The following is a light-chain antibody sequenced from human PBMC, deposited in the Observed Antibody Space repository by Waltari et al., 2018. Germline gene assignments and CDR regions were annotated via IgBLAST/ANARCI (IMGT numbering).Light chain of an antibody. V-gene: IGKV3-11*01. Sequence: EIVLTQSPATLSLSPGERATLSCRASQSVNWYLAWYQQRPCQAPRLLIYDTSNRATGIPARFSGSGSETDVTLTISSLEPDDSAVYYCQQRRNWPLTFGGGTKVEIK. J-gene: IGKJ4*01. CDR1: QSVNWY. CDR2: DTS. CDR3: QQRRNWPLT.